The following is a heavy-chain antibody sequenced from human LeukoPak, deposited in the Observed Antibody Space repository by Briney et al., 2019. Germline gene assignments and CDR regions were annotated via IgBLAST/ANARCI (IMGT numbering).Heavy chain of an antibody. V-gene: IGHV3-53*01. CDR1: GFTVSSHY. CDR2: TYSGGST. CDR3: ARDFYDY. Sequence: GGSLRLSCAASGFTVSSHYMSWVRQAPGKGLEWVSLTYSGGSTYYADSVKGRFTISRDNSKNTLYLQMNSLRAEDTAVYYCARDFYDYWGQGTLVTVSS. J-gene: IGHJ4*02. D-gene: IGHD2/OR15-2a*01.